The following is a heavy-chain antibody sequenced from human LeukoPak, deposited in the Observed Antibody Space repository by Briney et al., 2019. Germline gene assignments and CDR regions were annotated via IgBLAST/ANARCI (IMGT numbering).Heavy chain of an antibody. CDR2: IYKSGST. D-gene: IGHD4-11*01. J-gene: IGHJ6*03. V-gene: IGHV4-59*01. Sequence: SASLSPACPVDCGSISSYYWRWIRQQPGNGLEWLGYIYKSGSTNNNPSLKSGATISVDTSKNQCFLKLTSVTAADPAVYYCAREIPYSNYGKARYYYYMDVWGKGTTVTVSS. CDR3: AREIPYSNYGKARYYYYMDV. CDR1: CGSISSYY.